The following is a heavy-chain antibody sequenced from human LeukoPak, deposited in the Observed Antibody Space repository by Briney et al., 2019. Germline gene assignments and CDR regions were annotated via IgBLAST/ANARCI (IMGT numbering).Heavy chain of an antibody. V-gene: IGHV1-2*06. CDR3: ASGLYYYDSSGMGRDY. CDR1: GYTFTGYY. D-gene: IGHD3-22*01. J-gene: IGHJ4*02. Sequence: GASVKVSRKASGYTFTGYYMHWVRQAPGQWLEWMGRINPNSGGTNYAQKFQGRVTMTRDTSISTAYMELSRLRSDDTAVYYCASGLYYYDSSGMGRDYWGQGTLVTVSS. CDR2: INPNSGGT.